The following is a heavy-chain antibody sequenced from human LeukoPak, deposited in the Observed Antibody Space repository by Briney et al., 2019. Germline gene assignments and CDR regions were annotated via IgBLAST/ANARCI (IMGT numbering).Heavy chain of an antibody. V-gene: IGHV3-23*01. D-gene: IGHD3-22*01. Sequence: PGGSLRLSCAASGFTFSSYWMSWVRQAPGKGLEWVSAISGSGGSTYYADSVKGRFTNSRDNSKNTLYLQMNSLRAEDTAVYYCAKVGGEIVVVSYFDYWGQGTLVIVSS. CDR2: ISGSGGST. J-gene: IGHJ4*02. CDR3: AKVGGEIVVVSYFDY. CDR1: GFTFSSYW.